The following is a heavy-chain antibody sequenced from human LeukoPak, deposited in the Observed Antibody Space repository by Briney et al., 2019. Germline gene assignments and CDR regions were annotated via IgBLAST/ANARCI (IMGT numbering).Heavy chain of an antibody. CDR1: GLTVSTDY. CDR2: IYSDGST. J-gene: IGHJ4*02. CDR3: TRLQVRFWSGYYNFDY. D-gene: IGHD3-3*01. V-gene: IGHV3-53*01. Sequence: SGGSLRLSCAASGLTVSTDYMSWVRQAPGKGLEWVSVIYSDGSTYYTDSVKGRFTISRDNSKNTLYLQMNSLRAEDTAVYYCTRLQVRFWSGYYNFDYWGQGTLVTVSS.